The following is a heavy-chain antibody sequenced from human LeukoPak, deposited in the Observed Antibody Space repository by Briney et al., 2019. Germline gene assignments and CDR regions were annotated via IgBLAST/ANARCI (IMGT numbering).Heavy chain of an antibody. CDR3: ARVMITFGGVIP. CDR2: IYHSGST. J-gene: IGHJ5*02. V-gene: IGHV4-38-2*02. CDR1: GYSISSGYY. Sequence: SETLSLTCTVSGYSISSGYYWGWIRQPPGKGLEWIGSIYHSGSTYYNPSLKSRVTISVDTSKNQFSLKLSSVTAADTAVYYCARVMITFGGVIPWGQGTLVTVPS. D-gene: IGHD3-16*01.